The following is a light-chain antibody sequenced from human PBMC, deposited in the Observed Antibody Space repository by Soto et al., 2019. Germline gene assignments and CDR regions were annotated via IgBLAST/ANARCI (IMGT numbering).Light chain of an antibody. J-gene: IGLJ2*01. CDR2: SNN. CDR3: AAWDDSLSGVV. Sequence: QLVLTQPPSASGSPGQRVTIPCSGSSSNIGSNSVSWYQQVPGTAPKLFIYSNNQRPSGVPDRLSASKSGTSASLAFSGLRSEDEADYYCAAWDDSLSGVVFGGGTQLTVL. V-gene: IGLV1-47*01. CDR1: SSNIGSNS.